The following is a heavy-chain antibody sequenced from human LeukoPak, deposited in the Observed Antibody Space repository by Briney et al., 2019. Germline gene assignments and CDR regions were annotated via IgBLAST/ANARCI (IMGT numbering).Heavy chain of an antibody. CDR1: GFTFSSYS. Sequence: GGSLRLSCAASGFTFSSYSMNWVRQAPGKGLEWVSSISSSSSYIYYADSVKGRFTISRDNAKNSLYLQMNSLRAEDTAVYYCARDASCSSTSCYWGYYYYGMDVWGQGTTVTVSS. J-gene: IGHJ6*02. D-gene: IGHD2-2*01. CDR2: ISSSSSYI. CDR3: ARDASCSSTSCYWGYYYYGMDV. V-gene: IGHV3-21*01.